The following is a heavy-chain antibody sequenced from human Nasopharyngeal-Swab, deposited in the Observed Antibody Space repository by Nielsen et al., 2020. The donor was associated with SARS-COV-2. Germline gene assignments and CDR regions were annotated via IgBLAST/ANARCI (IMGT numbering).Heavy chain of an antibody. CDR2: VSGSGGTT. CDR3: AKDRYCSGGVCYFSGFDY. Sequence: GGSLRLSCAASGFTFSSYAMSWVRQAPGKGLEWVSGVSGSGGTTKYADSVKGRFTISRDNSKNKLYLQMHSLRVEDTAVYYCAKDRYCSGGVCYFSGFDYWGLGTLVTVSS. CDR1: GFTFSSYA. D-gene: IGHD2-15*01. J-gene: IGHJ4*02. V-gene: IGHV3-23*01.